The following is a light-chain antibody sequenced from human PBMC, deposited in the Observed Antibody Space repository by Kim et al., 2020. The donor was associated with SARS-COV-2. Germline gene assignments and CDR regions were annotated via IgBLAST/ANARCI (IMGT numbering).Light chain of an antibody. CDR2: GAS. CDR1: QSISSEF. CDR3: QQYTTSPPAYT. Sequence: PAESATLSCRASQSISSEFLAWYQQISGQPPRLFIFGASNRAAGIPDRFSGGGSGTDFTLTITRLEPADSAVYYCQQYTTSPPAYTFGQGTKLEI. J-gene: IGKJ2*01. V-gene: IGKV3-20*01.